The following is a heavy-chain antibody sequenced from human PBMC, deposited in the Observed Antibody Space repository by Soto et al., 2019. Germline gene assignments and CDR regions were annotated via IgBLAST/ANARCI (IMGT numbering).Heavy chain of an antibody. CDR1: AGSVRSSTYY. V-gene: IGHV4-39*01. D-gene: IGHD6-13*01. CDR2: IYYSGST. CDR3: TRHEGGAAADRPLDY. Sequence: QLRLQESGPGLVKSSETLSLTCTVSAGSVRSSTYYWGWIRQSPGKGLEWIGSIYYSGSTHNNPSLKSRVTMSVDTYTNQFSLKLMSVTAADTAIYYCTRHEGGAAADRPLDYWGQGTLVTVSS. J-gene: IGHJ4*02.